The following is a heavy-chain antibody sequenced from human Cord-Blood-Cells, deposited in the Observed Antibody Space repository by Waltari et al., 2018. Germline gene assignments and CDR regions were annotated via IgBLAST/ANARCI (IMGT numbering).Heavy chain of an antibody. D-gene: IGHD7-27*01. CDR3: ASTNWGDAFDI. Sequence: EVQLVESGGGLGQPGGSLRLCCAASGFTFSGYWMSWVRQAPGKGLEWVANIKQDGSEKYYVDSVKGRFTISRDNAKNSLYLQMNSLRAEDTAVYYCASTNWGDAFDIWGQGTMVTVSS. CDR2: IKQDGSEK. J-gene: IGHJ3*02. V-gene: IGHV3-7*01. CDR1: GFTFSGYW.